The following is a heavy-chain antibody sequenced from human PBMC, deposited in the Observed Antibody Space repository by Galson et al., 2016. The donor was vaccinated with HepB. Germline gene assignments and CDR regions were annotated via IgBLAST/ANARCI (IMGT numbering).Heavy chain of an antibody. CDR2: IFSGDAT. CDR1: GFSVSGKY. D-gene: IGHD3-22*01. CDR3: EGYSDPFDI. J-gene: IGHJ3*02. V-gene: IGHV3-53*01. Sequence: SLRLSCAASGFSVSGKYMSWARQAPGKGLEWVSAIFSGDATYYRDSVKGRFTISRDTSKNTPYLQMNNLRAEDTAIYYCEGYSDPFDIWGRGTMVTVSS.